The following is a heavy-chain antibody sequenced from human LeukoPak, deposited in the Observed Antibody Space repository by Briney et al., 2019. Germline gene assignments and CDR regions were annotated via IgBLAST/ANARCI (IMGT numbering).Heavy chain of an antibody. CDR3: AKEGLTYGAKTEYYYYYMDV. CDR2: ISGSGGST. V-gene: IGHV3-23*01. Sequence: GGSLRLSCAASGFTFSSYGMSWVRQAPGKGLEWVSAISGSGGSTYYADSVKGRFTISRDNSKNTLYLQMNSLRAEDTAVYYCAKEGLTYGAKTEYYYYYMDVWGKGTTVTISS. J-gene: IGHJ6*03. D-gene: IGHD4-17*01. CDR1: GFTFSSYG.